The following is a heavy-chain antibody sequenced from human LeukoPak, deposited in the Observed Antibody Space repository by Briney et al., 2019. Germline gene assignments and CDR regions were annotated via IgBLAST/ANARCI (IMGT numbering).Heavy chain of an antibody. CDR2: ISYDGSNK. CDR3: ARGSGSYYGLHDAFDI. D-gene: IGHD1-26*01. Sequence: GGSLRLSCAASGFTFSSYAMHWVRRASSEGLEWVAAISYDGSNKKYADSVKGRFTISRDNSKNTLYLQMNSLRAEDTAVYYCARGSGSYYGLHDAFDIWGQGTMVTVSS. CDR1: GFTFSSYA. V-gene: IGHV3-30*04. J-gene: IGHJ3*02.